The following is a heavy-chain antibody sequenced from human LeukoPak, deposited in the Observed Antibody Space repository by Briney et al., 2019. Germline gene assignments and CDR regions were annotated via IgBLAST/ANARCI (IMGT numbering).Heavy chain of an antibody. CDR3: AKDPEYYDILTGYHQDDY. D-gene: IGHD3-9*01. CDR2: ISGSGGST. Sequence: GGSLRLSCAASGFTFSSYAMSWVRQVPGKGLEWVSAISGSGGSTYYADSVKGRFTISRDNSKNTLYLQMNSLRAEDTAVYYCAKDPEYYDILTGYHQDDYWGQGTLVTVSS. CDR1: GFTFSSYA. V-gene: IGHV3-23*01. J-gene: IGHJ4*02.